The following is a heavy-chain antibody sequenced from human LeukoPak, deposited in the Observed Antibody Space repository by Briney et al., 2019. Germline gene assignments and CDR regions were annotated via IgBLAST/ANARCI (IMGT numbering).Heavy chain of an antibody. CDR2: IYYSGST. Sequence: KPSETLSLTCTVSGGSISSSSYYWGWIRQPPGKGLEWIGSIYYSGSTNYNPSLKSRVTISVDTSKNQFSLKLSSVTAADTAVYYCARNGLSGIAAFDYWGQGTLVTVSS. V-gene: IGHV4-39*07. CDR1: GGSISSSSYY. CDR3: ARNGLSGIAAFDY. D-gene: IGHD6-6*01. J-gene: IGHJ4*02.